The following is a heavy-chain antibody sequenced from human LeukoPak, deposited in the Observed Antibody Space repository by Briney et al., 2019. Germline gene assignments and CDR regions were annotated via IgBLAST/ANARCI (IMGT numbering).Heavy chain of an antibody. D-gene: IGHD6-19*01. V-gene: IGHV3-30*03. J-gene: IGHJ6*02. CDR1: EFTFSSYG. CDR2: MRYDGSSI. Sequence: GGSVRLSCAASEFTFSSYGMHWVCHAPRQGREWVAVMRYDGSSIYYADSVKGRFTNSRDNSKGMLYLQINSLRAEGTAVYYCARVAGYGMDVWGQGTTVTVSS. CDR3: ARVAGYGMDV.